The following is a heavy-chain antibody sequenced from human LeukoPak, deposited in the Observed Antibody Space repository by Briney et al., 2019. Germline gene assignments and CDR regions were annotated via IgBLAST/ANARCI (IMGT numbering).Heavy chain of an antibody. J-gene: IGHJ4*02. CDR3: ARLMGTVTTYDY. D-gene: IGHD1-7*01. CDR1: GFTFSNHG. Sequence: GGSLRLSCAASGFTFSNHGMSWVRQAPGKGLEWVASITPDGSGDYYMDSVKGRFTISRDNAENSLYLQMNSLGAEDTAVYYCARLMGTVTTYDYWGQGTLVTVSS. V-gene: IGHV3-7*01. CDR2: ITPDGSGD.